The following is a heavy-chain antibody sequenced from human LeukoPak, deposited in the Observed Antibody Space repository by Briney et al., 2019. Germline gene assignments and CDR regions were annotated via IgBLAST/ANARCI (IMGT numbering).Heavy chain of an antibody. V-gene: IGHV3-66*02. D-gene: IGHD6-13*01. CDR1: GFTFSSYW. CDR3: ARSRADSSSSWYDAFDI. Sequence: GGSLRLSCAASGFTFSSYWMHWVRQAPGKGLEWVSVIYSGGSTYYADSVKGRFTISRDNSKNTLYLQMDSLRAEDTAVYYCARSRADSSSSWYDAFDIWGRGTMVTVSS. CDR2: IYSGGST. J-gene: IGHJ3*02.